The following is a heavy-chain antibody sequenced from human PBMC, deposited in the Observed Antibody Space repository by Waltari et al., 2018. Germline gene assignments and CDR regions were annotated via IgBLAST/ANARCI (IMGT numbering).Heavy chain of an antibody. Sequence: ELGPGLLRLSGTLSLICAVSGDFVSDPDCWSWVRQAPGKGLEWIGQVRGDRRTNYNPSFASRVTVALDTSSAQFSLKVTSATAADTAVYYCARDRGRGLYLDSWGQGILVTVTP. CDR3: ARDRGRGLYLDS. CDR1: GDFVSDPDC. CDR2: VRGDRRT. J-gene: IGHJ4*02. V-gene: IGHV4-4*02. D-gene: IGHD2-15*01.